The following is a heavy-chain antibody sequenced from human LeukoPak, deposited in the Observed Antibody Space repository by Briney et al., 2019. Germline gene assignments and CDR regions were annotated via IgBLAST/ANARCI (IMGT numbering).Heavy chain of an antibody. Sequence: PGRSLRLSCAASGFTFSSYVMHWVRQAPGKGLEWVAFIRYDGSNKYYADSVKGRFTISRDNAKNSLYLQMNSLRAEDTAVYYCARTTTVTTAGGIDYWGQGTLVTVSS. D-gene: IGHD4-17*01. J-gene: IGHJ4*02. V-gene: IGHV3-30*04. CDR2: IRYDGSNK. CDR1: GFTFSSYV. CDR3: ARTTTVTTAGGIDY.